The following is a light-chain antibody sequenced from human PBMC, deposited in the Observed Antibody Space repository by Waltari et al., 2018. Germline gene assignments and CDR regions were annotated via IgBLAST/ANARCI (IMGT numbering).Light chain of an antibody. CDR3: QVWDSSSDHVV. V-gene: IGLV3-21*04. Sequence: SYVLTPPPSVSVAPGKTARITCWGNNIGSTSVHWYQQKPGQAPVLVIYYDSDRPSGIPERFSGSNSGNTATLTISRVEAGDEADYYCQVWDSSSDHVVFGGGTKLTVL. J-gene: IGLJ2*01. CDR2: YDS. CDR1: NIGSTS.